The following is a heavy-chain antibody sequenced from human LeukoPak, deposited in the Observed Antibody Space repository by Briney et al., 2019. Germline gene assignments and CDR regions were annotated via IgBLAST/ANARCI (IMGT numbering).Heavy chain of an antibody. CDR1: GFTVSSNY. V-gene: IGHV3-53*01. Sequence: GGSLRLSCAASGFTVSSNYMSWVRQAPGKGLEWVSVIYSGGSTYYADSVKGRFTISRDNSKNTLYLQMSSLRAEDTAVYYCARVTTIFGVVSQYYDYWGQGTLVTVSS. D-gene: IGHD3-3*01. CDR2: IYSGGST. CDR3: ARVTTIFGVVSQYYDY. J-gene: IGHJ4*02.